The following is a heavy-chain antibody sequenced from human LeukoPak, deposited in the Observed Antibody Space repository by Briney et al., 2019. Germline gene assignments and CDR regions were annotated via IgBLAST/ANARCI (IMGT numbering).Heavy chain of an antibody. CDR3: ARNYAQRGYYLDY. V-gene: IGHV1-69*06. D-gene: IGHD2-2*01. CDR1: GGTFSSYA. CDR2: IIPIFGTA. Sequence: SVKVSCKASGGTFSSYAISWVRQAPGQGLEWMGGIIPIFGTANYAQKFQGRVTITADKSTSTAYMELSSLRSEDTAVYYCARNYAQRGYYLDYWGQGTLVTVSS. J-gene: IGHJ4*02.